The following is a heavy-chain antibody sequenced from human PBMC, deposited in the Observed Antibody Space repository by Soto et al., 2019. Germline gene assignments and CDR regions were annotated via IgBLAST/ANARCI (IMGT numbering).Heavy chain of an antibody. CDR2: ISSSSSYI. J-gene: IGHJ6*02. Sequence: EVQLVESGGGLVKPGGSLRLSCAASGFTFSSYSMNWVRQAPGKGLEWVSSISSSSSYIYYADSVKGRFTISRDNAKNALYLQMNSLRAEDTAVYYCARNPQPYYYGMDVWGQGTTVTVSS. CDR1: GFTFSSYS. D-gene: IGHD2-2*01. CDR3: ARNPQPYYYGMDV. V-gene: IGHV3-21*01.